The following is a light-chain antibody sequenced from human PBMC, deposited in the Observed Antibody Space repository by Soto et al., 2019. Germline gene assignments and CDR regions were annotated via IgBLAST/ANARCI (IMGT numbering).Light chain of an antibody. V-gene: IGLV2-23*01. CDR2: EDT. Sequence: QSALSQPASVSGPRGQSITISCTGTSSDVGNYNLVSWYQQYPGKAPKLMIFEDTKRPSGVSHRFSGSKSGNTASLTIAGLQPEDAADYYCCSYAGSSTMTFGGGTQLTVL. CDR3: CSYAGSSTMT. J-gene: IGLJ7*01. CDR1: SSDVGNYNL.